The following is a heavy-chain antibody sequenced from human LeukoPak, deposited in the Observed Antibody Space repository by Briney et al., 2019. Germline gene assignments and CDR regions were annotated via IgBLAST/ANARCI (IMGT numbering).Heavy chain of an antibody. D-gene: IGHD2-15*01. CDR2: IKSKTDGGTT. J-gene: IGHJ4*02. CDR1: GFTSSNAW. V-gene: IGHV3-15*01. Sequence: GGSLRLSCAASGFTSSNAWMSWVRQAPGKGLEWVGRIKSKTDGGTTDYAAPVKGRFTISRDDSKNTLYLQMNSLKTEDTAVYYCTTDFGPYCSGGSCYYFDYWGQGTLVTVSS. CDR3: TTDFGPYCSGGSCYYFDY.